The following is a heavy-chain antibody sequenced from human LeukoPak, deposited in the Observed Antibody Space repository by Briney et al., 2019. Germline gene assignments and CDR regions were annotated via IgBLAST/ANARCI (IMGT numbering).Heavy chain of an antibody. J-gene: IGHJ4*02. Sequence: SSVKVSCKASGGTFSSYAISWVRQAPGQGLEWMGIINPSGGSTDYTQKFRGRVTMTRDTSTSTVYMELSSLRSEDTAVYYCARLSGSYYSDFDYWGQGTLVTVSS. D-gene: IGHD1-26*01. CDR2: INPSGGST. CDR3: ARLSGSYYSDFDY. V-gene: IGHV1-46*01. CDR1: GGTFSSYA.